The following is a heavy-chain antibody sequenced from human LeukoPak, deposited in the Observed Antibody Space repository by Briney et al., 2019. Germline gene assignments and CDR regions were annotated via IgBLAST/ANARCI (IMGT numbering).Heavy chain of an antibody. J-gene: IGHJ4*02. CDR3: ARIDILTGYYIDY. V-gene: IGHV4-4*02. D-gene: IGHD3-9*01. CDR1: GGSISSSNW. Sequence: SGTLSLACAVSGGSISSSNWWSWVRQPPGKGLEWIGEIYHSGSTNYNPSLKSRVTISVDKSKNQFSLKLSSVTAADTAVYYCARIDILTGYYIDYWGQGTLVTVSS. CDR2: IYHSGST.